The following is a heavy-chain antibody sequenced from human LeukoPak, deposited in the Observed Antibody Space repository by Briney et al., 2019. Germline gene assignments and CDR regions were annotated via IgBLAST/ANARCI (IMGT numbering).Heavy chain of an antibody. CDR2: IKEDGSEK. CDR1: GFXFSSYW. V-gene: IGHV3-7*05. CDR3: ATPMRFDY. Sequence: PGGSLRLSCAASGFXFSSYWMSWVRQAPGKGLEWVANIKEDGSEKYYVDSVKGRFTVFRDNAKKSLYLQMNSLRDEDTAVYYCATPMRFDYWGQGTLVTVSS. J-gene: IGHJ4*02.